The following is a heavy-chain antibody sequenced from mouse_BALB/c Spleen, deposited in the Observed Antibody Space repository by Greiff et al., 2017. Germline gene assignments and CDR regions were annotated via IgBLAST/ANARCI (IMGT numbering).Heavy chain of an antibody. CDR3: ATMTTVVGYFDV. CDR2: ISDGGSYT. CDR1: GFTFSDYY. J-gene: IGHJ1*01. V-gene: IGHV5-4*02. D-gene: IGHD1-1*01. Sequence: VQLKESGGGLVKPGGSLKLSCAASGFTFSDYYMYWVRQTPEKRLEWVATISDGGSYTYYPDSVKGRFTISRDNAKNNLYLQMSSLRSEDTAMYYCATMTTVVGYFDVWGAGTTVTVSS.